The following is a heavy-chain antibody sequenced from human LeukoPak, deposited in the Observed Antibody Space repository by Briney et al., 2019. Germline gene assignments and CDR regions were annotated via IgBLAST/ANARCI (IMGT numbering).Heavy chain of an antibody. CDR3: ARARGSGQRPVDY. D-gene: IGHD6-25*01. J-gene: IGHJ4*02. CDR1: GCSISSSSYY. V-gene: IGHV4-39*07. Sequence: SETLSLTCTVSGCSISSSSYYWGRLRQPPGKGLEWSVRSYYSGGTYYHPSLKSRVTISVDTSKNQFSLKLSSVTAADTAVYYCARARGSGQRPVDYWGQGTLVTVSS. CDR2: SYYSGGT.